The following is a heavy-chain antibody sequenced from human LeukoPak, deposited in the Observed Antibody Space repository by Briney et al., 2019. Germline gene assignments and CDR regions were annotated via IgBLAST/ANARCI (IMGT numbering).Heavy chain of an antibody. CDR3: ARRSMAAAFDY. J-gene: IGHJ4*02. D-gene: IGHD6-13*01. CDR1: GYSFTGYW. V-gene: IGHV5-51*01. CDR2: IYPGDSDT. Sequence: GESLKTSCKGSGYSFTGYWIGWVRQMPGKGMEWMGIIYPGDSDTRYSPSFQGQVTISADKSISTAYLQWSSLKASDTAMYYCARRSMAAAFDYWGQGTLVTVSS.